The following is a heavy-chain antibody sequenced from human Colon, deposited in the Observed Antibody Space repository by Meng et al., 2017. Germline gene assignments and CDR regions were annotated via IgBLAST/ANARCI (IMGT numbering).Heavy chain of an antibody. CDR2: IYYSGST. D-gene: IGHD6-13*01. Sequence: RLRLPEPGPGLVKPSETLSLTCTVSGGSISSSSYYWGWIRQPPGKGLEWIGSIYYSGSTYYNPSLKSRVTISVDTSKNQFSLKLSSVTAADTAVYYCASSIAAAGINFDYWGQGTLVTVSS. V-gene: IGHV4-39*06. J-gene: IGHJ4*02. CDR1: GGSISSSSYY. CDR3: ASSIAAAGINFDY.